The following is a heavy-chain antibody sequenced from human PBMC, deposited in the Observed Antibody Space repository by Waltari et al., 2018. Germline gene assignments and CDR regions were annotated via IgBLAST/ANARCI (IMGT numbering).Heavy chain of an antibody. J-gene: IGHJ4*02. CDR1: GYSFTSYW. Sequence: EVQLVQSGAEVKKPGDSLKISCKGSGYSFTSYWSGWVRQMPGKGLEWMGIIYPGDSDTRYSPSFQGQVTISADKSISTAYLQWSSLKASDTAMYYCARQARTQNYYDSSGSDYWGQGTLVTVSS. CDR2: IYPGDSDT. CDR3: ARQARTQNYYDSSGSDY. V-gene: IGHV5-51*01. D-gene: IGHD3-22*01.